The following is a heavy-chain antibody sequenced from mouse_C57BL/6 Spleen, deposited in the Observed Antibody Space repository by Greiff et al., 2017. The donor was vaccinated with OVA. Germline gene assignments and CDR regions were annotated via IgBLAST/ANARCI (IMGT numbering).Heavy chain of an antibody. V-gene: IGHV1-55*01. J-gene: IGHJ2*01. Sequence: VQLQQPGAELVKPGASVKMSCKASGYTFTSYWITWVKQRPGQGLEWIGDIYPGSGSTNYNEKFKSKATLTVDTSSSTAYMQLSSLTSEDSAVYYCARGETALYYFDYWGQGTTLTVSS. CDR1: GYTFTSYW. CDR2: IYPGSGST. D-gene: IGHD3-1*01. CDR3: ARGETALYYFDY.